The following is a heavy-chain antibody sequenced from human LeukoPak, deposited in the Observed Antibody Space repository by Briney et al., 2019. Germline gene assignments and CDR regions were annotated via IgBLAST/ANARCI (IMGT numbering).Heavy chain of an antibody. CDR2: INSDGSST. CDR3: AREETYYYGSGSYYPKYYFDY. V-gene: IGHV3-74*01. Sequence: GGSLRLSCAASGFTFSRYWMHWVRQAPGKGLVWVSRINSDGSSTSYADSVKGRFTISRDNAKNTLYLQMNSLRAEDTAVYYCAREETYYYGSGSYYPKYYFDYWGQGTLVTVSS. D-gene: IGHD3-10*01. CDR1: GFTFSRYW. J-gene: IGHJ4*02.